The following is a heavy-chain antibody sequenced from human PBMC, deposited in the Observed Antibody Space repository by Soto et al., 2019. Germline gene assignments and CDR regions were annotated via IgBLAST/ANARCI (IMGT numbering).Heavy chain of an antibody. V-gene: IGHV1-18*01. D-gene: IGHD6-19*01. J-gene: IGHJ5*02. CDR3: ARGPQSSGWRGKWFDP. CDR2: IVTYNGNT. Sequence: QVQLVQSGAEVKKPGASVKVSCKASGYTFTNFGISWVRQAAGQGLEWVGWIVTYNGNTNSAQKLQGRVTLTTDASTSTAYMELTSLRSDDTAVYYCARGPQSSGWRGKWFDPWGQGTLVTVSS. CDR1: GYTFTNFG.